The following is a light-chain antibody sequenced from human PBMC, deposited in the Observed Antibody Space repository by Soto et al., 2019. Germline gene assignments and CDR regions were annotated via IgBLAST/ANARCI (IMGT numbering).Light chain of an antibody. CDR3: QSYDSSLSGWV. Sequence: QSVLTQPPSVSGALGQRVTISCTGSSSNIGAGYDVHWYQQLPGTAPKLLIYGNSNRPSGVPDRFSGSKSGTSASLAITGLRAEDEADYYCQSYDSSLSGWVFGGGTKLTVL. CDR1: SSNIGAGYD. V-gene: IGLV1-40*01. CDR2: GNS. J-gene: IGLJ3*02.